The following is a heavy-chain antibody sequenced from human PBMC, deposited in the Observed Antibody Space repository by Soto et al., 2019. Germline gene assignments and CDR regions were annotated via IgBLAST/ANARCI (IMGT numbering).Heavy chain of an antibody. V-gene: IGHV3-23*01. CDR3: AKGYYGSGIPLGLNDGFDI. D-gene: IGHD3-10*01. J-gene: IGHJ3*02. CDR2: ISGSGGST. Sequence: PGGSLRLSCAASGFTFSSYAMSWVRQAPGKGLEWVSAISGSGGSTYYADSVKGRFTISRDNSKNTLYLQMNSLRAEDTAVYYCAKGYYGSGIPLGLNDGFDIWGQGTMVSASS. CDR1: GFTFSSYA.